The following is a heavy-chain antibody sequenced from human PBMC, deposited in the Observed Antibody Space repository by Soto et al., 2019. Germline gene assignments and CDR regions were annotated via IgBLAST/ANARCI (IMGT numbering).Heavy chain of an antibody. CDR3: TLTYYDSTLPPDNFDY. CDR2: IRSKAYGGTT. V-gene: IGHV3-49*03. D-gene: IGHD3-22*01. CDR1: GFTFGDYA. Sequence: GGSLRLSCTASGFTFGDYAMSWFRQAPGKGLEWVGFIRSKAYGGTTEYAASVKGRFTISRDDSKSIAYLQMNSLKTEDTAVYYCTLTYYDSTLPPDNFDYWGQGTLVTVSS. J-gene: IGHJ4*02.